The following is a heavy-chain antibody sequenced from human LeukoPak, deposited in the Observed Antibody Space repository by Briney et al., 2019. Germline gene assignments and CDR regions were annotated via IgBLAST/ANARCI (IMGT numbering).Heavy chain of an antibody. D-gene: IGHD1-1*01. CDR2: ISSSSSYI. J-gene: IGHJ6*02. Sequence: GGSLRLSCAASGFTFSSYSMNWVRQAPGKGLEWISSISSSSSYIYYADSVKGRFTISRDNAKNSLYLQMNSLRAEDTAVYYCARGRAFNSGTHRANGKIYYYYYGMDVWGQGTTVTVSS. CDR1: GFTFSSYS. V-gene: IGHV3-21*01. CDR3: ARGRAFNSGTHRANGKIYYYYYGMDV.